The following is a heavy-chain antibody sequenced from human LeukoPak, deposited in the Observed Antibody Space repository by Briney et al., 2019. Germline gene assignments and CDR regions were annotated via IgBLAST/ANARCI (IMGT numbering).Heavy chain of an antibody. CDR1: DFTVSFNY. CDR3: ATFPYYFDSSGSYYFDF. CDR2: IRYDGTNK. V-gene: IGHV3-30*02. D-gene: IGHD3-22*01. J-gene: IGHJ4*02. Sequence: GGSLSLSCAASDFTVSFNYMTWVRQAPGKGLEWVAFIRYDGTNKYYADSVKGRFTISRDNSKNTLYLQMNSLRAEDTAVFYCATFPYYFDSSGSYYFDFWGQGTLVTVSS.